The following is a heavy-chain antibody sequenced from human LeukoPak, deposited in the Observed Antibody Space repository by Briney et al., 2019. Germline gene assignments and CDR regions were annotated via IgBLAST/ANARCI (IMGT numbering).Heavy chain of an antibody. D-gene: IGHD1-1*01. CDR3: AKGIGRTCSRGNVFDS. J-gene: IGHJ4*02. V-gene: IGHV3-23*01. Sequence: PGGSLRLSCAASGFTFNNHAMGWVHQAPGKGLEWVSDVSDSGTSTCYADSVKGRFAISRDNSKNTLYLQMSSLRGEDTAVYHCAKGIGRTCSRGNVFDSWGQGTLVTVSS. CDR1: GFTFNNHA. CDR2: VSDSGTST.